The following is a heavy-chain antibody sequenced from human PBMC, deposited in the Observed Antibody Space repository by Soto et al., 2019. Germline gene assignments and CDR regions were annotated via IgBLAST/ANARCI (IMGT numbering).Heavy chain of an antibody. CDR3: AKGIGDSSGYYS. D-gene: IGHD3-22*01. CDR2: ISYDGSNK. V-gene: IGHV3-30-3*01. Sequence: LRLSCAASVFTFSSYAMHWVRQAPGKGLEWVAVISYDGSNKYYADSVKGRFTISRDNSKNTLYLQMNSLRAEDTAVYYCAKGIGDSSGYYSWGQGTLVTSPQ. CDR1: VFTFSSYA. J-gene: IGHJ4*02.